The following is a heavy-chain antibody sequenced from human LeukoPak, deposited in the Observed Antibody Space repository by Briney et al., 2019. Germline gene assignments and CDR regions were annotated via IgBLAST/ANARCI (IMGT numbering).Heavy chain of an antibody. CDR2: ISFDGVNT. J-gene: IGHJ6*03. Sequence: GGSLRLSCAASGFTFSTYAIHWVRQAPGKGLEWVAVISFDGVNTFYADSVKGRFTISRDNSNNTVYLQMNNLRPEDTAVFYCARGRGYGSYYYMDVWGKGPTVSVSS. CDR1: GFTFSTYA. CDR3: ARGRGYGSYYYMDV. D-gene: IGHD3-10*01. V-gene: IGHV3-30*04.